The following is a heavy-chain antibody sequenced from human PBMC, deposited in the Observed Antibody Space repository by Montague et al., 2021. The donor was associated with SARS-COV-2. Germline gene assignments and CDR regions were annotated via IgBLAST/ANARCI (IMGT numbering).Heavy chain of an antibody. D-gene: IGHD5-24*01. Sequence: SLRLSCAASGFSFSDYYMSWIRQAPGKGLEWLSYISSSSTYTNYADSVKGRLTISRDNAKNSLYPQMNSLRAEDTAVYYCARDVAMAYHYYGMDVWGQGTTVTVSS. CDR2: ISSSSTYT. CDR3: ARDVAMAYHYYGMDV. J-gene: IGHJ6*02. V-gene: IGHV3-11*06. CDR1: GFSFSDYY.